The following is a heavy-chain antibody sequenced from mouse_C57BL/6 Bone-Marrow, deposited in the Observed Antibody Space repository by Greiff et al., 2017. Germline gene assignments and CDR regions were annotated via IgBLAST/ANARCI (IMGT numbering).Heavy chain of an antibody. J-gene: IGHJ3*01. V-gene: IGHV1-42*01. Sequence: QLQQSGPELVKPGASVKISCKASGYSFTGYYMNWVKQSPEKSLEWIGEINPSTGGTTYNQKFKAKATLTVDKSSSTAYMQLKSLTSEDSAVYYCATVYDDFFAYWGQGTLVTVSA. CDR3: ATVYDDFFAY. D-gene: IGHD2-3*01. CDR2: INPSTGGT. CDR1: GYSFTGYY.